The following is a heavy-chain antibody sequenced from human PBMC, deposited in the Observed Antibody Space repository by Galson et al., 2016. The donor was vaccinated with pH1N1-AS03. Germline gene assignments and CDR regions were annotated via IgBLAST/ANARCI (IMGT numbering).Heavy chain of an antibody. J-gene: IGHJ4*02. CDR2: INADNTDT. D-gene: IGHD3-22*01. CDR1: GYTFTSYD. CDR3: ARTNYYHSSGDY. Sequence: SVKVSCKASGYTFTSYDINWVRQATGQRLEWMGWINADNTDTKYSQKFQDRVTITRGTFATTAYMELSSLRSEDTAVYYCARTNYYHSSGDYWGQGTLVTVPS. V-gene: IGHV1-3*01.